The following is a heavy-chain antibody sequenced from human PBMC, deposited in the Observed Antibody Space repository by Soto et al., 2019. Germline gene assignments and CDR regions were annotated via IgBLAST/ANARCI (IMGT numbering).Heavy chain of an antibody. Sequence: SGGSLRLSCAASGFTFSSYGMHWVRQAPGKGLEWVAVISYDGSNKYYADSVKGRFTISRDNSKNTLYLQMNSLRAEDTAVYYCAKAPPLWFGELLRPPQYGMDVWGQGTTVTVSS. J-gene: IGHJ6*02. CDR1: GFTFSSYG. V-gene: IGHV3-30*18. CDR3: AKAPPLWFGELLRPPQYGMDV. CDR2: ISYDGSNK. D-gene: IGHD3-10*01.